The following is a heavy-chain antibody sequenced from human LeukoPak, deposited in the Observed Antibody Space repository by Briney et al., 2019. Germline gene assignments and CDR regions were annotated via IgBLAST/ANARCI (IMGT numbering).Heavy chain of an antibody. CDR2: IYYSGST. J-gene: IGHJ4*02. D-gene: IGHD1-26*01. V-gene: IGHV4-39*02. Sequence: SETLSLTCTVSGGSISSSSYYWGWIRQPPGKGLEWIGSIYYSGSTYYNPSLKSRVTISVDTSKNQFSLKLSSVTAADTAVYYCAREGSGSFFDYRGQGTLVTVSS. CDR3: AREGSGSFFDY. CDR1: GGSISSSSYY.